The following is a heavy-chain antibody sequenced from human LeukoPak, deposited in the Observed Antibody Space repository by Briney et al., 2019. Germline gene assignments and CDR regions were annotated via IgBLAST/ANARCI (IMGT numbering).Heavy chain of an antibody. V-gene: IGHV1-2*02. CDR3: AAHYDSSGYYRRDFDY. J-gene: IGHJ4*02. Sequence: GASVKVSCKASGYTFTGYYMHWVRQAPGQGLEWMGWINPNSGGTNYAQKFQGRVTMTRDTSISTAYMELSRLRSDDTAVYYCAAHYDSSGYYRRDFDYWGQGTLVTVSS. CDR2: INPNSGGT. D-gene: IGHD3-22*01. CDR1: GYTFTGYY.